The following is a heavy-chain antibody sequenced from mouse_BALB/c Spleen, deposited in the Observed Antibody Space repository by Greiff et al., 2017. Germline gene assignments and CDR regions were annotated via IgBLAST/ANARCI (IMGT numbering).Heavy chain of an antibody. Sequence: EVKLVESGGGLVQPGGSLKLSCAASGFTFSSYGMSWVRQTPDKRLELVATINSNGGSTYYPDSVKGRFTIARDNAKNTLYLQMSSLKSEDTAMYYCARDDGYYEGAMDYWGQGTSVTVSS. J-gene: IGHJ4*01. CDR1: GFTFSSYG. V-gene: IGHV5-6-3*01. CDR2: INSNGGST. D-gene: IGHD2-3*01. CDR3: ARDDGYYEGAMDY.